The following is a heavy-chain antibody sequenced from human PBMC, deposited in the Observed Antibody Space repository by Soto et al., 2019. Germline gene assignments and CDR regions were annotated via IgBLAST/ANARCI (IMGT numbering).Heavy chain of an antibody. V-gene: IGHV4-59*01. J-gene: IGHJ5*02. CDR2: IYCSGST. D-gene: IGHD6-19*01. Sequence: PSETLSLTCTVSGGSISSYYWSWIRQPPGKGLEWIGYIYCSGSTNYNPSLKSRVTISVDTSKNQFSLKLSSVTAADTAVYSCASSSIAVTLTGFDPWGQGTLVTVSS. CDR3: ASSSIAVTLTGFDP. CDR1: GGSISSYY.